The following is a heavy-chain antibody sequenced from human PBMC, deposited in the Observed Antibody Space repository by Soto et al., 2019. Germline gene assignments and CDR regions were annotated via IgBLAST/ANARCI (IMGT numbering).Heavy chain of an antibody. J-gene: IGHJ4*02. CDR2: MNPNRGNT. V-gene: IGHV1-8*01. Sequence: QVQLVQSGAEVKKPGASVKVSCEASGYAFTSYDINWVRQAPGQGLAWMGWMNPNRGNTGYAQKFQGRVTMTRLTSISTAYMQRSSLTSEDTAVYYCARGGGYYASSGQYRFLRTDSWGQGTLVTVSS. CDR1: GYAFTSYD. D-gene: IGHD3-22*01. CDR3: ARGGGYYASSGQYRFLRTDS.